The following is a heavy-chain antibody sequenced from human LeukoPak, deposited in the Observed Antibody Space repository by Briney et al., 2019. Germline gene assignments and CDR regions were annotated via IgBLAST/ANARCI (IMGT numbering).Heavy chain of an antibody. CDR2: IYSGGST. Sequence: PGGSLRLSCAASGFTVSSNYMSWVRQAPGKGLEWVSVIYSGGSTYYADSVKGRFTISRDNSKNTLYLQMNSLRAEDTAVYYCARGVIEFGELSPTYYFDYWGQGTLVTVSS. D-gene: IGHD3-10*01. CDR3: ARGVIEFGELSPTYYFDY. V-gene: IGHV3-53*01. CDR1: GFTVSSNY. J-gene: IGHJ4*02.